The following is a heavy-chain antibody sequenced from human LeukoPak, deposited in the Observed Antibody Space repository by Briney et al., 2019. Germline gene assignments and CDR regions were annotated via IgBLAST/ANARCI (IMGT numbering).Heavy chain of an antibody. J-gene: IGHJ4*02. CDR2: ISSNGGST. CDR1: GFTFSSYA. D-gene: IGHD5-12*01. Sequence: PGGSLRLSCAASGFTFSSYAMHWVRQAPGKGLEYVSAISSNGGSTYYANSVKGRFTISRDNSKNTLYLQMGSLRAEDTAVYYCAREGDVDKTHWGQGTLVTVSS. V-gene: IGHV3-64*01. CDR3: AREGDVDKTH.